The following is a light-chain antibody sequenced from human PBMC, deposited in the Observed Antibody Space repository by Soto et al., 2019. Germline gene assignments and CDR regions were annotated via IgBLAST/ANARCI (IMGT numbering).Light chain of an antibody. CDR3: HQYNNGPSLN. V-gene: IGKV3-15*01. CDR2: GAS. CDR1: QSVSSN. J-gene: IGKJ4*01. Sequence: EIVMTQSPATLSVSPGERATLSCRASQSVSSNLAWYHQKPGQAPRLLLYGASTRATGIPARFSGSGSDAEFSLTISSLETDDVGVYYWHQYNNGPSLNFGGGTKVEI.